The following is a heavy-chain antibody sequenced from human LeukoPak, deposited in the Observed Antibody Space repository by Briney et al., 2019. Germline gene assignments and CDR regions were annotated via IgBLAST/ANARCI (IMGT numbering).Heavy chain of an antibody. D-gene: IGHD3-3*01. J-gene: IGHJ3*02. CDR3: ASAYDFWSGGPPGAFDI. V-gene: IGHV3-23*01. Sequence: PGGSLRLSCAASGFTFSSYAMSWVRQAPGKGLEWVSAISGSGGSTYYADSVKGRFTISRDNSKNTLYLQMNSLRAEDTAVYYCASAYDFWSGGPPGAFDIWGQGTMVTVSS. CDR1: GFTFSSYA. CDR2: ISGSGGST.